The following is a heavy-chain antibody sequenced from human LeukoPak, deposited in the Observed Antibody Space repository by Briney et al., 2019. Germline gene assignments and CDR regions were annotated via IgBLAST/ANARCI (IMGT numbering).Heavy chain of an antibody. CDR2: IRYDGSNK. J-gene: IGHJ4*02. V-gene: IGHV3-30*02. Sequence: PGGSLRLSCAASGFTFSSYSMNWVRQAPGKGLEWVAFIRYDGSNKYYADSVKGRFTISRDNSKNTLYLQMNSLRAEDTAVYYCAKGGVGELLGDYWGQGTLVTVSS. CDR3: AKGGVGELLGDY. D-gene: IGHD3-10*01. CDR1: GFTFSSYS.